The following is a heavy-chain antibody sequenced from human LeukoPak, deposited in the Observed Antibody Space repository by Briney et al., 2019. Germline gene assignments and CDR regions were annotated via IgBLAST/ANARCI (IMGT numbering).Heavy chain of an antibody. CDR3: AKEEIVTMTVVVRLGY. D-gene: IGHD3-22*01. V-gene: IGHV3-23*01. CDR1: GFTFSSYA. CDR2: ISGSGGST. J-gene: IGHJ4*02. Sequence: GGSLRLSCAASGFTFSSYAMSWVRQAPGKGLEWVSAISGSGGSTYDADSVKGRFTISRDNSKNTLYLQMNSLRAEDTAVYYCAKEEIVTMTVVVRLGYWGQGTLVTVSS.